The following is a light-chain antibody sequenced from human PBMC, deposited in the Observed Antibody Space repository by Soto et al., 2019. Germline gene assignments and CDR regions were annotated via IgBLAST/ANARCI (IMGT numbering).Light chain of an antibody. CDR2: STS. J-gene: IGKJ1*01. CDR1: QSIGRD. Sequence: DIQMTQSPSSLSASVGDRVTITCRASQSIGRDLNWYQQKPGKAPKLLISSTSSLQSGVPSRIRGSGSGTEFTLTISSLQPDDFATYYCQQYNSYSWTFGQGTKVEIK. V-gene: IGKV1-17*01. CDR3: QQYNSYSWT.